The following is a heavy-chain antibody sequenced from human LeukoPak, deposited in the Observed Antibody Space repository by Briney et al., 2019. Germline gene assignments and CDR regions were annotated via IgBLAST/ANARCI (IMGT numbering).Heavy chain of an antibody. J-gene: IGHJ4*02. CDR3: ARSGSSSSLRYFDY. CDR2: ISYDGSNN. D-gene: IGHD6-6*01. CDR1: GFTFGSYS. V-gene: IGHV3-30-3*01. Sequence: GGSLRLSCAASGFTFGSYSMHWVRQAPGKGLEWVAVISYDGSNNYYADSVKGRFTISRDNSKNTLYLQMNSLRVEDTAVYYCARSGSSSSLRYFDYWGQGTLVTVSS.